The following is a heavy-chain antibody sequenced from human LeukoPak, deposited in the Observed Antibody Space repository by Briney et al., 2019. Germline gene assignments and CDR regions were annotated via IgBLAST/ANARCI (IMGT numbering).Heavy chain of an antibody. J-gene: IGHJ4*02. CDR3: ARQELSYGSGSHFDY. D-gene: IGHD3-16*02. V-gene: IGHV4-61*01. CDR1: GGSVSSGSYH. Sequence: SETLSLTCTVSGGSVSSGSYHWSWIRQPPGKRLEWIGCFYYSGSTNYSPSLEGRVTMSVDTSKNQFSLKLRAVTAADTAVYFCARQELSYGSGSHFDYWGQGILVTVSS. CDR2: FYYSGST.